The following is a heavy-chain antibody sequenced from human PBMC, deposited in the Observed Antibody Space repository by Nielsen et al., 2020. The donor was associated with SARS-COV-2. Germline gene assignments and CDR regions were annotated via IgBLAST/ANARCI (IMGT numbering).Heavy chain of an antibody. Sequence: GGSLRLSCAASGSTFSSYGMHWVRQAPGKGLEWVAVISYDGSNKYYADSVKGRFTISRDNSKNTLYLQMNSLRAEDTAVYYCAKADNKYSSPGSFDYWGQGTLVTVSS. CDR2: ISYDGSNK. V-gene: IGHV3-30*18. CDR3: AKADNKYSSPGSFDY. D-gene: IGHD6-6*01. J-gene: IGHJ4*02. CDR1: GSTFSSYG.